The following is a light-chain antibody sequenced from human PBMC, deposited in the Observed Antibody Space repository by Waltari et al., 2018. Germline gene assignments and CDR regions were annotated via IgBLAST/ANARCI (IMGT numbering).Light chain of an antibody. CDR3: SSYTTSSAPGV. Sequence: QSALTQPASVSGSPGQSITISCSGTDSDVGAYDFVSWYQQHPGKAPHLIIYEVSNRPPGISNRFSASKSGHTASLTISGLQAEDEADYYCSSYTTSSAPGVFGTGPGSPS. V-gene: IGLV2-14*01. CDR1: DSDVGAYDF. J-gene: IGLJ1*01. CDR2: EVS.